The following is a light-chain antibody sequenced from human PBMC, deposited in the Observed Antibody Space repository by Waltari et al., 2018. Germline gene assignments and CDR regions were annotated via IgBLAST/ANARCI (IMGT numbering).Light chain of an antibody. CDR2: WAS. CDR3: QQYFGTPFT. J-gene: IGKJ3*01. Sequence: DIVMTQSPNSLAVSLGERATHNCKSSKSVLYSSNNKNYLAWYHQEPGQPSKLLIYWASTRESGVPDRFSGRGSGTDFTFNISSLQAEDVAVYYCQQYFGTPFTCGPGTKVDIK. CDR1: KSVLYSSNNKNY. V-gene: IGKV4-1*01.